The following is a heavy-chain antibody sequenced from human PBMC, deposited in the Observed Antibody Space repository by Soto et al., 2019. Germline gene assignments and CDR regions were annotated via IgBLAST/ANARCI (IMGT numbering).Heavy chain of an antibody. CDR3: ARASVYGSSNNWFDP. Sequence: GASVKVSCKDSGYSFPSYDINWVRQATGQGLEGMGRMNPNSGNTAYARKFQGRVNMTRNTYINTAYMELSSLRSEDTALYYCARASVYGSSNNWFDPWGPGTLVTVSS. J-gene: IGHJ5*02. CDR1: GYSFPSYD. CDR2: MNPNSGNT. D-gene: IGHD3-10*01. V-gene: IGHV1-8*01.